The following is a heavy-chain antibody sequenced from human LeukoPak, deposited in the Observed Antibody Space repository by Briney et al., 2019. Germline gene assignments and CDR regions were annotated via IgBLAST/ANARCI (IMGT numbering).Heavy chain of an antibody. V-gene: IGHV4-30-2*01. Sequence: PSETLSLTCAVSGGSISSGGYSWSWIRQPPGKGLEWIGYTYHSGSTYYNPSLKSRVTISVDRSKNQFSLKLSSVTAADTAVYYCARDASGSGYNYWGQGTLVTVSS. CDR3: ARDASGSGYNY. CDR1: GGSISSGGYS. CDR2: TYHSGST. J-gene: IGHJ4*02. D-gene: IGHD3-10*01.